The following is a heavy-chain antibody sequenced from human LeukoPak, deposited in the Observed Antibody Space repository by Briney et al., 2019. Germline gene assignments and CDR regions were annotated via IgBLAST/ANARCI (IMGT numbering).Heavy chain of an antibody. V-gene: IGHV3-48*01. Sequence: GGSLRLSCAASGFTFSSYSMNWVRQAPGKGREWVSYISRSSSTIYYPASVKGRFTMSRDNTKNSLYLQMNSLRAEDTAVYYCASLKGYCSSTSCYTYNWFDPWGQGTLVTVSS. CDR2: ISRSSSTI. D-gene: IGHD2-2*02. CDR1: GFTFSSYS. J-gene: IGHJ5*02. CDR3: ASLKGYCSSTSCYTYNWFDP.